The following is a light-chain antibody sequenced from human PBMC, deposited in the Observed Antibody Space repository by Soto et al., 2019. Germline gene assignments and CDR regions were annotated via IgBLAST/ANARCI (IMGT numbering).Light chain of an antibody. CDR2: AAS. CDR1: QGIRNW. J-gene: IGKJ2*01. Sequence: DIQLTQSPSSVSASVGDRVTLTCRASQGIRNWLAWYQQKPGKAPKLLISAASTLQGGVPSRFSGSFSGTDFTLTITSLQAEDFATYFCQQAYSLPVTFGQGTKLEIK. CDR3: QQAYSLPVT. V-gene: IGKV1-12*01.